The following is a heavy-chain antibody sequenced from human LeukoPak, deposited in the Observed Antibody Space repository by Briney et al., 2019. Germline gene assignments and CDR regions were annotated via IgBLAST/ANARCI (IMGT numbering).Heavy chain of an antibody. Sequence: SETLSLTCTVSGDSISTYYWTWLRQPPGKGPEWIGYIYYTGTTNYNPSLKTRVTISMDTSKIQFSLKLTSVTTADTAVYYCARRYCTSASCSFDYWGQGSLVTVSS. CDR1: GDSISTYY. CDR2: IYYTGTT. V-gene: IGHV4-59*01. J-gene: IGHJ4*02. CDR3: ARRYCTSASCSFDY. D-gene: IGHD2-2*01.